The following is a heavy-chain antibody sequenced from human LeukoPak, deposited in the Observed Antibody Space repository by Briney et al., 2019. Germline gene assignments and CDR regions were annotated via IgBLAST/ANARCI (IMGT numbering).Heavy chain of an antibody. D-gene: IGHD2-15*01. CDR3: AKSRGGRDKYYFDY. J-gene: IGHJ4*02. CDR2: ISWNSGSI. Sequence: GRSLRLSCAASGFTFDDYAMHWVRQTPGKGLEWVSGISWNSGSIGYADSVKGRFTISRDNAKNSPYLQMNSLRAEDTALYYCAKSRGGRDKYYFDYWGQGTLVTVSS. V-gene: IGHV3-9*01. CDR1: GFTFDDYA.